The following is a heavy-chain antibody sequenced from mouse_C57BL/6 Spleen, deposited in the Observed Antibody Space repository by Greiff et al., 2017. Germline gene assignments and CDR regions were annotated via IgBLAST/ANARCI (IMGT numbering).Heavy chain of an antibody. J-gene: IGHJ2*01. V-gene: IGHV5-4*01. D-gene: IGHD2-3*01. CDR2: ISDGGSYT. CDR3: ARDGAEIYDGYSIDY. Sequence: EVQLQESGGGLVKPGGSLKLSCAASGFTFSSYAMSWVRQTPEKRLEWVATISDGGSYTYYPDNVKGRFPISRDNAKNNLYLQMSHLKSEDTAMYYCARDGAEIYDGYSIDYWGQGTTLTVSS. CDR1: GFTFSSYA.